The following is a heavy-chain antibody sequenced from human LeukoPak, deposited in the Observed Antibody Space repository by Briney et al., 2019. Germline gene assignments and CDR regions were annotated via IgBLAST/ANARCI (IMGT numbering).Heavy chain of an antibody. CDR1: GYTFTSYA. V-gene: IGHV7-4-1*02. CDR2: INTHTGNP. J-gene: IGHJ4*02. Sequence: ASVKVSCKASGYTFTSYAMNWVRQAPGQGLEWMGWINTHTGNPTYARGFTGRFVFSLDTSVSTAYLQISSLKVEDTAVYYCARQGPGYCGSTRCYGVGHWGQGTLVTVSS. D-gene: IGHD2-2*01. CDR3: ARQGPGYCGSTRCYGVGH.